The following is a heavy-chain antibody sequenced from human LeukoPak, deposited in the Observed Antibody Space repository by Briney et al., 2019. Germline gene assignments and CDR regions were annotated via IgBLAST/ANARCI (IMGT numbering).Heavy chain of an antibody. CDR3: AKARSAVAARAANY. D-gene: IGHD6-19*01. Sequence: GGSLRLSCAASGFTFSNYAMSWVREAPGKGLECVSTISGSGDNTYNAESVKGRFTISRDNSKNMLYLQVTSLRVEDTAIYYCAKARSAVAARAANYWGQLTLVTVSS. J-gene: IGHJ4*02. CDR2: ISGSGDNT. V-gene: IGHV3-23*01. CDR1: GFTFSNYA.